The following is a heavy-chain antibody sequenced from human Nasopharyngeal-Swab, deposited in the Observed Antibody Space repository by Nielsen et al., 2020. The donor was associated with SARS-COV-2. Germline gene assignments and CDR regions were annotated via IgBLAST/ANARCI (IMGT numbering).Heavy chain of an antibody. CDR2: MNPNRGNT. CDR3: ARFAYSSGWTKNYFDS. CDR1: GYTLTSHD. V-gene: IGHV1-8*03. J-gene: IGHJ4*02. D-gene: IGHD6-19*01. Sequence: SVHVPRQPSGYTLTSHDINRVRQATRQGLEWMGWMNPNRGNTGYARKSHGKVTITRNTSISKAYMQLVSLSSEDTAVYYCARFAYSSGWTKNYFDSWGQGTLVTVSS.